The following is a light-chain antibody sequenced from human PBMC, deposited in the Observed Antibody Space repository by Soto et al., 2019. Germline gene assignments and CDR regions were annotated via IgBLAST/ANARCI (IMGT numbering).Light chain of an antibody. CDR1: QSISTY. CDR2: TAS. CDR3: QQTYSIPWT. Sequence: DIQMTQSPYSLSASVGDRVTITCRASQSISTYLNWYQHKPGKAPKVLIFTASSLQSGVPSRFSGIESGTDFTLTISTLQPEDFATYYCQQTYSIPWTFGQGTKVEIK. J-gene: IGKJ1*01. V-gene: IGKV1-39*01.